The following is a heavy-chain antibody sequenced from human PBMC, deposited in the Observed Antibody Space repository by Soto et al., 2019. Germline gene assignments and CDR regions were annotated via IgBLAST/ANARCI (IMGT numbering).Heavy chain of an antibody. V-gene: IGHV1-46*01. D-gene: IGHD3-3*01. CDR1: GYTFTSYY. CDR2: INPSGGST. Sequence: QVQLVQSGAEVKKPGASVKVSCKASGYTFTSYYMHWVRQAPGQGPEWMGIINPSGGSTSYAQKFQGRVTMTRDTSTSTVYMELSSLRSEDTAVYYCARDPGYYDFWSGYSPGWFDPWGQGTLVTVSS. CDR3: ARDPGYYDFWSGYSPGWFDP. J-gene: IGHJ5*02.